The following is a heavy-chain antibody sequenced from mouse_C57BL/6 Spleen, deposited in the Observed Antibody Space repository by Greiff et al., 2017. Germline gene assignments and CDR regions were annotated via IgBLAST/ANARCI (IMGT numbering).Heavy chain of an antibody. Sequence: EVKLVESGGGLVKPGGSLKLSCAASGFTFRDHGMHWVRQAPEKGLEWVAYISSGSSTIYYADTVKGRFTISRDNAKNTLFLQMTSLRSEDTAMYYCAREDYYGSSSFAYGGQGTLVTVSA. CDR2: ISSGSSTI. D-gene: IGHD1-1*01. J-gene: IGHJ3*01. CDR1: GFTFRDHG. CDR3: AREDYYGSSSFAY. V-gene: IGHV5-17*01.